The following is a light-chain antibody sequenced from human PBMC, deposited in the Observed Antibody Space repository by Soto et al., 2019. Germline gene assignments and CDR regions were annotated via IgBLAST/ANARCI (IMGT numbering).Light chain of an antibody. CDR3: QQYGGSPRT. J-gene: IGKJ1*01. CDR2: DES. CDR1: QSVSSSS. V-gene: IGKV3-20*01. Sequence: EIVLTRSPGTLPLSPGERATLSCRASQSVSSSSLAWYQQKRGQAARILIHDESSRATGILERWSGSGAGTDFTITISRLEQEDFAVYYCQQYGGSPRTFGQGTKV.